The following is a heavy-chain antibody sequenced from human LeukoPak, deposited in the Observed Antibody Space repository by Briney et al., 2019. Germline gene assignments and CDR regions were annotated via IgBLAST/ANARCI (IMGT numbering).Heavy chain of an antibody. V-gene: IGHV4-30-4*08. J-gene: IGHJ4*02. CDR2: IYYSGTT. CDR3: AKVTAAAGTFPHFDY. CDR1: GGSFSSGDYH. D-gene: IGHD6-13*01. Sequence: SETLSLTCTVSGGSFSSGDYHWSWIRQPPGKGLEWIGYIYYSGTTYYNPSLKSRVTISVDTSKNQFSLKLSSVTAADTAVYYCAKVTAAAGTFPHFDYWGQGTLVTVSS.